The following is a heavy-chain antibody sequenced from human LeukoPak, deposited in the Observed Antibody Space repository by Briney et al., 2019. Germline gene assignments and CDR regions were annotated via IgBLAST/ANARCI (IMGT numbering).Heavy chain of an antibody. V-gene: IGHV3-23*01. J-gene: IGHJ3*02. Sequence: PGGSLRLSCAASGFTFSSYGMHWVRQAPGKGLEWVSAISGSGGSTYYADSVKGRFTISRDNSKNTLYLQMNSLRAEDTAVYYCAKGLPQVVGATPGSAFDIWGQGTMVTVSS. CDR1: GFTFSSYG. CDR3: AKGLPQVVGATPGSAFDI. D-gene: IGHD1-26*01. CDR2: ISGSGGST.